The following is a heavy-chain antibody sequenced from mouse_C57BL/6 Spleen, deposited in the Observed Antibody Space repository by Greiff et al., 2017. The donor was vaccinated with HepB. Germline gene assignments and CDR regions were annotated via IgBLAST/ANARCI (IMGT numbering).Heavy chain of an antibody. D-gene: IGHD2-5*01. CDR3: ARQAYYSKDYAMDY. CDR2: IYPGSGNT. Sequence: QVQLQQSGAELVRPGASVKLSCKASGYTFTDYYINWVKQRPGQGLEWIARIYPGSGNTYYNEKFKGKATLTAEKSSSTAYMQLSSLTSEDSAVYFCARQAYYSKDYAMDYWGQGTSVTVSS. CDR1: GYTFTDYY. J-gene: IGHJ4*01. V-gene: IGHV1-76*01.